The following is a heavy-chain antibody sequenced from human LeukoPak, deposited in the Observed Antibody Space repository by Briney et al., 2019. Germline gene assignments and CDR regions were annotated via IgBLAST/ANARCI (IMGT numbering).Heavy chain of an antibody. CDR2: IYYSGST. Sequence: KPSETLSLNCTVSGGSISSYYWSWVRQPPGKGLEWIGYIYYSGSTNYNPSLKSRVTISVDTSKNQFSLKLSSVTAADTAVYYCARAMVGATPFQHWGQGTLVTVSS. D-gene: IGHD1-26*01. V-gene: IGHV4-59*01. CDR1: GGSISSYY. J-gene: IGHJ1*01. CDR3: ARAMVGATPFQH.